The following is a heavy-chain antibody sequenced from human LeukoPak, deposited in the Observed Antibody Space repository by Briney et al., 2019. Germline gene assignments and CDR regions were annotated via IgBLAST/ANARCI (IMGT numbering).Heavy chain of an antibody. Sequence: WASVKVSCTASGGTFSSYAISWVRQAPGQGLEWMGGIIPIFGTANYAQKFQGRVTITADESTSTAYMELSSLRSEDTAVYYCARGRERVGYCSSTSCYSPFDYWGQGTLVTVSS. D-gene: IGHD2-2*02. J-gene: IGHJ4*02. CDR2: IIPIFGTA. CDR1: GGTFSSYA. V-gene: IGHV1-69*13. CDR3: ARGRERVGYCSSTSCYSPFDY.